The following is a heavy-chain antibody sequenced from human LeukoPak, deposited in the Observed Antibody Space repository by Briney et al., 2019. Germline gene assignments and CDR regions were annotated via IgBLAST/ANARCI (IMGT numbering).Heavy chain of an antibody. J-gene: IGHJ4*02. CDR1: GFTFSSYA. CDR3: AKEHSITMIVVVIDDYFDY. V-gene: IGHV3-23*01. D-gene: IGHD3-22*01. Sequence: PGGSLRLSCAASGFTFSSYAMSWVRQAPGEGLEWVSAISGSGGSTYYADSVKGRFTISRDNSKNTLYLQMNSLRAEDTAVYYCAKEHSITMIVVVIDDYFDYWGQGTLVTVSS. CDR2: ISGSGGST.